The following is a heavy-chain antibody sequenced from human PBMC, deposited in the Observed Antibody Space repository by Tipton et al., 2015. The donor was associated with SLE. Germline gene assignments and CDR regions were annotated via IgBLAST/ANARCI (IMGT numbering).Heavy chain of an antibody. Sequence: TLSLTCSVSGGSISSHYWSWIRQPPGKGLEWIGYNQDSGSTNYNPSLKSRVTIFVDTSMNQFSLKLTSVTAADTAIYYCARDNLNVFDIWGQGTMVTVSS. D-gene: IGHD1-20*01. CDR3: ARDNLNVFDI. CDR2: NQDSGST. CDR1: GGSISSHY. J-gene: IGHJ3*02. V-gene: IGHV4-59*11.